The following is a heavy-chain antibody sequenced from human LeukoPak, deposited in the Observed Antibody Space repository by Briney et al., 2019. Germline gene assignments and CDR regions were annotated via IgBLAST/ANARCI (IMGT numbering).Heavy chain of an antibody. CDR1: GYTFSNFG. J-gene: IGHJ4*02. CDR3: ARDGASTDDY. D-gene: IGHD2-2*01. Sequence: ASVRVSCKTSGYTFSNFGINWVRQAPGQGLEWMGWISGNNDNPNYGQKFQGRLTVTTDTSTSTAYMELRNLRFDDTAVYYCARDGASTDDYWGQGTLVTVSS. CDR2: ISGNNDNP. V-gene: IGHV1-18*01.